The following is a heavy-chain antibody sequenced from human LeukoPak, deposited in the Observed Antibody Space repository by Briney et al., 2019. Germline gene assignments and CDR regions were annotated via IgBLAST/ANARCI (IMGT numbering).Heavy chain of an antibody. CDR3: ARDQADYDILTGNYYYYGMDV. J-gene: IGHJ6*02. CDR2: ISGSGGST. Sequence: GGSLRLSCAASGFAFSSYAMSWVRQAPGKGLEWVSAISGSGGSTYYADSVKGRFTISRDNSKNTLYLQMNSLRAEDTAVYYCARDQADYDILTGNYYYYGMDVWGQGTTVTVSS. D-gene: IGHD3-9*01. CDR1: GFAFSSYA. V-gene: IGHV3-23*01.